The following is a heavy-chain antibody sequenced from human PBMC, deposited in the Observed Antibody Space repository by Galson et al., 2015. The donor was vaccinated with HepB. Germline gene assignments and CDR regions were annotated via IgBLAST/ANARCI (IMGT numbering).Heavy chain of an antibody. CDR2: INHSRST. CDR3: ARATLAAPLD. CDR1: GGSFSGYY. J-gene: IGHJ4*02. V-gene: IGHV4-34*01. Sequence: LSLTCAVYGGSFSGYYWSWIRQPPGKGLEWIGEINHSRSTNYNPSLKSRVTISVDTSKNQFSLKQSSVTAADTAVYYCARATLAAPLDWGQGTLVTVSS. D-gene: IGHD6-6*01.